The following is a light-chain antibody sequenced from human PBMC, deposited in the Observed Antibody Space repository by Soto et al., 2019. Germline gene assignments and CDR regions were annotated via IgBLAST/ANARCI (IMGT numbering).Light chain of an antibody. V-gene: IGKV1-39*01. CDR3: QQSYSTLFT. J-gene: IGKJ4*01. Sequence: DIQMTQSPSSLSASVGDRVTITCRASQSISSYLNWYQQKPGKAPKLLIYAASRLQSGVPSRFSGSGSGTDFTLTISSLQPEDFATYYCQQSYSTLFTFCGGTKVEIK. CDR2: AAS. CDR1: QSISSY.